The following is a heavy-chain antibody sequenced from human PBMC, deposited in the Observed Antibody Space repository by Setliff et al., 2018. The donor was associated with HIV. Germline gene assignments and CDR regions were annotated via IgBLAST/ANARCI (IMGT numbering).Heavy chain of an antibody. J-gene: IGHJ3*02. CDR3: ARDRPSSSWYFNAFDI. D-gene: IGHD6-13*01. CDR1: GGSITNNNYL. Sequence: SETLSLTCTVSGGSITNNNYLWSWVRQHPEKGLEWIAYIHHSGNAYYTPSLQSRATISVDTSKNQFSLKLNSVTAADTAVYYCARDRPSSSWYFNAFDIWGQGTMVTVSS. CDR2: IHHSGNA. V-gene: IGHV4-31*03.